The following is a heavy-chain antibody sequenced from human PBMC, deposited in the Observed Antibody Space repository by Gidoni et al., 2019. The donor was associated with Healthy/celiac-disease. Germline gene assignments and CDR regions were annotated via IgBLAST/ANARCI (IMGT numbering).Heavy chain of an antibody. CDR1: GFTFDDYG. D-gene: IGHD3-9*01. CDR2: INWNGGST. Sequence: EVQLVESGGGVVRPGGSLSPSCAASGFTFDDYGMSWVRQAPGKGLEWVSGINWNGGSTGYADSVKGRFTISRDNAKNSLYLQMNSLRAEDTALYYCARAYYDILTGYYDYWGQGTLVTVSS. J-gene: IGHJ4*02. V-gene: IGHV3-20*04. CDR3: ARAYYDILTGYYDY.